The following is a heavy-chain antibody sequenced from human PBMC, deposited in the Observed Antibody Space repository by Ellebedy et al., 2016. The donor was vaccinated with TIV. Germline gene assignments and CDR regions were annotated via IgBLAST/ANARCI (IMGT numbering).Heavy chain of an antibody. CDR3: ARGGRYSGSYNFDH. CDR2: INPGDGTT. Sequence: AASVKVSCKASGYTFTRYYFMHWVRPAPGQGLEWMGIINPGDGTTTYARKFQGRLTMTRDTSTSTFYMELGSLRSEDTAVYYCARGGRYSGSYNFDHWGQGSLVTVSS. J-gene: IGHJ4*02. D-gene: IGHD1-26*01. V-gene: IGHV1-46*01. CDR1: GYTFTRYYF.